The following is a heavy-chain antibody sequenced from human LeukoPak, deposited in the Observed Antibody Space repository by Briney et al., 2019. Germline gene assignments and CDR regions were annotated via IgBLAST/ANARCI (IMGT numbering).Heavy chain of an antibody. J-gene: IGHJ3*02. CDR3: AKDRSTYYYDSSGFYPDAFDI. D-gene: IGHD3-22*01. V-gene: IGHV3-30*18. CDR2: ISYDGSNK. Sequence: PGGSLRLSCATSGLTFGSYGIHGVRKAQGKGLEGVEVISYDGSNKYYADSVKGRFTISRDNSKNTLYLQMNSLRVEDTAVYYCAKDRSTYYYDSSGFYPDAFDIWGQGTMVTVSS. CDR1: GLTFGSYG.